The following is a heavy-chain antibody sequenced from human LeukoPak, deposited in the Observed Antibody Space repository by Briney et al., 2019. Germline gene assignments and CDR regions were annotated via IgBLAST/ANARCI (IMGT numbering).Heavy chain of an antibody. V-gene: IGHV4-34*01. D-gene: IGHD3-22*01. Sequence: ETLSLTCAVYGGSFSGYYWSWIRQPPGKGLEWIGEINHSGSTNYNPSLKSRVTISVDTSKNQFSLKLSSVTAADTAVYFCARYYSSGLDYWGQGNLVTVSS. CDR3: ARYYSSGLDY. CDR2: INHSGST. J-gene: IGHJ4*02. CDR1: GGSFSGYY.